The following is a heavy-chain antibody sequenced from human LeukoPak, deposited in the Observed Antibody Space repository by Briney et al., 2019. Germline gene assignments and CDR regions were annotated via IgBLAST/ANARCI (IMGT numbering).Heavy chain of an antibody. CDR3: AKDREYSGSYRPGPPRSYYGMDV. D-gene: IGHD1-26*01. CDR1: GFTFSSYA. J-gene: IGHJ6*02. Sequence: GGSLRLSCAASGFTFSSYAMSWVRQAPGKGLEWVSGISGTGGNTYYADSVKGRFPISSANSKNPLYLQLNRLRAEDTAVFYCAKDREYSGSYRPGPPRSYYGMDVWGQGTTVSVSS. CDR2: ISGTGGNT. V-gene: IGHV3-23*01.